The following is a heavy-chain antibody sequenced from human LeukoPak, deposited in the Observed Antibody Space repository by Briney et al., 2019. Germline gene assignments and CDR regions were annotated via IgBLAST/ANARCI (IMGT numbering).Heavy chain of an antibody. J-gene: IGHJ4*02. D-gene: IGHD3-22*01. CDR3: AKDRPNYYGSNGHYYKLNGDC. Sequence: PGGSLRLSCAASGFTFSSYAMSWVRQAPGKGLEWVSSITSSGAATYYADSVNGRFTISRDNSDNTLYLQMNSLRAEDTDVYYCAKDRPNYYGSNGHYYKLNGDCWGQGTLVTVSS. V-gene: IGHV3-23*01. CDR2: ITSSGAAT. CDR1: GFTFSSYA.